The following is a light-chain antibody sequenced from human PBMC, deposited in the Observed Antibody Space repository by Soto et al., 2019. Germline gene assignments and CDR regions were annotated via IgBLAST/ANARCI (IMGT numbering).Light chain of an antibody. CDR3: QHYAGGSRIT. V-gene: IGKV3-20*01. J-gene: IGKJ5*01. CDR1: QSVSSR. Sequence: EIVMTQSPVTLSLSPGERATLSCSASQSVSSRLAWYQQKPGQAPRLLISGASSRATGIPDRFSGSGFGTDFTLTISRLEPEDFALYYCQHYAGGSRITFGQGTRLEIK. CDR2: GAS.